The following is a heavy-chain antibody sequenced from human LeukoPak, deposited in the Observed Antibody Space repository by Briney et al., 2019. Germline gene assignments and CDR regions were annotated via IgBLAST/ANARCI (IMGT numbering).Heavy chain of an antibody. CDR3: ARDKGTVATYYYYYMDV. CDR1: GYTLTSYG. Sequence: ASVKVSCKASGYTLTSYGISWMRPAPGQGLEWMGWISAHNGNTNYEEKLQGRVTMTTDTSTSTAYMEQRSLRSDDTAVYYCARDKGTVATYYYYYMDVWGKGTTVTVSS. V-gene: IGHV1-18*01. J-gene: IGHJ6*03. CDR2: ISAHNGNT. D-gene: IGHD6-19*01.